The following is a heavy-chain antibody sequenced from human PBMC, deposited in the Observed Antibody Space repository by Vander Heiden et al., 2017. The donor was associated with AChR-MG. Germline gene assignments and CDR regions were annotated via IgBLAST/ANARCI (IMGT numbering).Heavy chain of an antibody. Sequence: EVQLLESGGGLVQPGGSLRLSCAASGFTFSSYAMSWVRPAPGKGLEWVSAISGSGGSTYYADSVKGRFTISRDNSKNTLYLQMNSLRAEDTAVYYCANTLTMVQGVTLSGGFDPWGQGTLVTVSS. D-gene: IGHD3-10*01. CDR2: ISGSGGST. J-gene: IGHJ5*02. CDR3: ANTLTMVQGVTLSGGFDP. CDR1: GFTFSSYA. V-gene: IGHV3-23*01.